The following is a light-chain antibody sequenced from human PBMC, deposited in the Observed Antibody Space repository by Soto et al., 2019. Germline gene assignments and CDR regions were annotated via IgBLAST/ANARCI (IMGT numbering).Light chain of an antibody. CDR1: QDSNNF. CDR2: DAS. J-gene: IGKJ5*01. V-gene: IGKV1-12*01. Sequence: DIQMTQSPSSLSASVGDRVTITCQASQDSNNFLNWYQQKPGKAPKLLTYDASSLQSGFPSSFSGSESGTDFTLTISSLQPEDCEIYFCQQPNSFPITFGQRTRLEIK. CDR3: QQPNSFPIT.